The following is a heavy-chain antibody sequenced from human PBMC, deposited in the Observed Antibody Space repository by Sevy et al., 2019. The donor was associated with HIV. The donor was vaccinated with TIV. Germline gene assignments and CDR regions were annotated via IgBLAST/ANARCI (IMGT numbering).Heavy chain of an antibody. D-gene: IGHD5-18*01. Sequence: GGSLRLSCAASGFTFSNFAMGWVRQAPGKGLDWISVISGTGDYKYYADSGKGRFTISRDNSKNTLFLQMNSLRAEDTATFYCAKKMGGGSGMAFLVDFWGQGTLVTVSS. CDR2: ISGTGDYK. V-gene: IGHV3-23*01. CDR1: GFTFSNFA. J-gene: IGHJ4*02. CDR3: AKKMGGGSGMAFLVDF.